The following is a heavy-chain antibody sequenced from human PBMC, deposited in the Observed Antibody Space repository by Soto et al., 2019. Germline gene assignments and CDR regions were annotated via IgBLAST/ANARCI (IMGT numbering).Heavy chain of an antibody. D-gene: IGHD6-6*01. CDR2: IYYSGST. CDR1: GGSISSGGYY. V-gene: IGHV4-31*03. CDR3: ARTSRFDC. J-gene: IGHJ4*02. Sequence: SETLSLTCTVSGGSISSGGYYWSWIRQHPGKGLEWIGSIYYSGSTYYNPSLKSRVTMSVDTSKNQFSLKLSSVTAADTAVYYCARTSRFDCRGQGTLVTVSS.